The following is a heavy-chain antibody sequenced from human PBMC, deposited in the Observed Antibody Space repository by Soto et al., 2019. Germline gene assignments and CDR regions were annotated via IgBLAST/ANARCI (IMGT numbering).Heavy chain of an antibody. J-gene: IGHJ5*02. CDR1: GYTFTSYG. Sequence: VASVKVSCKASGYTFTSYGISWVRQAPGQGLEWMGWISAYNGNTNYAQKLQGRVTMTTDTSTSTAYMELRSLRSDDTAVYYCARDKTYDFWSRESWFDPWGQGTLVTVSS. CDR3: ARDKTYDFWSRESWFDP. CDR2: ISAYNGNT. V-gene: IGHV1-18*01. D-gene: IGHD3-3*01.